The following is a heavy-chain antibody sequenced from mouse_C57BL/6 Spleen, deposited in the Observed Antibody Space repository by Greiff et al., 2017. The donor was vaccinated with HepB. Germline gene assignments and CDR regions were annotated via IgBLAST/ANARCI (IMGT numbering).Heavy chain of an antibody. V-gene: IGHV3-6*01. CDR2: ISYDGSN. CDR3: ARAERYYFDY. Sequence: EVKLQESGPGLVKPSQSLSLTCSVTGYSITSGYYWNWIRQFPGNKLEWMGYISYDGSNNYNPSLKNRISITRDTSKNQFFLKLNSVTTEDTATYYCARAERYYFDYWGQGTTLTVSS. CDR1: GYSITSGYY. J-gene: IGHJ2*01.